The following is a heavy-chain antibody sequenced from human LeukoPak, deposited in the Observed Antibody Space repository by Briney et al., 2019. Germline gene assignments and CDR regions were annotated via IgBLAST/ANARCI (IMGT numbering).Heavy chain of an antibody. V-gene: IGHV3-7*03. CDR2: IRQDGDTK. J-gene: IGHJ4*02. D-gene: IGHD6-13*01. Sequence: GGSLRLSCAASGSPFNAYWMTWVRQAPGKGLEWVANIRQDGDTKYYVDSVKGRFTISRDNAMNSLYPQMNSLRAEDTAIYYCARSLPYGTTWYGRSDSWGQGTLVTVSS. CDR1: GSPFNAYW. CDR3: ARSLPYGTTWYGRSDS.